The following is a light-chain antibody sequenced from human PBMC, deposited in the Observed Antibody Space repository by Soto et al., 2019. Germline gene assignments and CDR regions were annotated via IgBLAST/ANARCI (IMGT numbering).Light chain of an antibody. V-gene: IGKV1-5*03. J-gene: IGKJ1*01. CDR3: HQYSRYPWT. CDR1: QSVGSW. Sequence: QMTQSPSTLSASEGDRVTITCCASQSVGSWLAWHQQKPGRVPKILVYKASNLQDGVPSRFSGSGSWTEFTRTTSSLQPDEVATDVGHQYSRYPWTFGQGPKVVVK. CDR2: KAS.